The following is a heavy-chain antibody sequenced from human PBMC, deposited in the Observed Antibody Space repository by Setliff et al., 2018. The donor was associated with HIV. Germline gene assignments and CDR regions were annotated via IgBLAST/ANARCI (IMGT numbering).Heavy chain of an antibody. CDR2: IYYNGRT. CDR3: VRERRRSPLSYGLDV. Sequence: SETLSLTCSVSGGSITGYYWSWIRQPAGKDMEWIGHIYYNGRTLFNPALGTRLNMSVDTSENQFSLHLNSVTAADTAVYYCVRERRRSPLSYGLDVWGQGTTVTVSS. CDR1: GGSITGYY. J-gene: IGHJ6*02. V-gene: IGHV4-59*06.